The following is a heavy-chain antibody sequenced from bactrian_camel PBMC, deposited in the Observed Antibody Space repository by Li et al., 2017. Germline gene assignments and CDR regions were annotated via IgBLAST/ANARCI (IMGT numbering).Heavy chain of an antibody. CDR2: INPDGST. Sequence: VQLVESGGGSVQAGGSLALSCVASGYSVANDCMGWFRQAPGQECELVSHINPDGSTSYADSVKGRFTISQDIANNAAWLQMNNLKSDDTAVYYCAAIITMSTMSTCPRNNWGQGTQVTVS. CDR3: AAIITMSTMSTCPRNN. V-gene: IGHV3S36*01. CDR1: GYSVANDC. D-gene: IGHD4*01. J-gene: IGHJ4*01.